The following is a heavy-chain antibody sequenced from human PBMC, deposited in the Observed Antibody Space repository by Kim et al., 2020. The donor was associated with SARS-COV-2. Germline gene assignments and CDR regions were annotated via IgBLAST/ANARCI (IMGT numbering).Heavy chain of an antibody. D-gene: IGHD6-13*01. V-gene: IGHV3-33*06. Sequence: GGSLRLSCAASGFTFSSYGMHWVRQAPGKGLEWVAVIWYDGSNKYYADSVKGRFTISRDNSKNTLYLQMNSLRAEDTAVYYCAKGFGKQLGYFDYWGQGTLVTVSS. J-gene: IGHJ4*02. CDR1: GFTFSSYG. CDR3: AKGFGKQLGYFDY. CDR2: IWYDGSNK.